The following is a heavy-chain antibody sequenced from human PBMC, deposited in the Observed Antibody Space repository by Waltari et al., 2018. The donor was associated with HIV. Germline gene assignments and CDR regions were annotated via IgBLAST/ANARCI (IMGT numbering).Heavy chain of an antibody. J-gene: IGHJ4*02. Sequence: EVQLVASGGGLVKPGGSLRLSCAGSGFTFSRSSLYWVRQAPGKGLEWVSSISSSSSYIYYADSVKGRFTISRDNAKNSLYLQMNSLRAEDTAVYYCARDSGPYYYDSSGYASFDYWGQGTLVTVSS. V-gene: IGHV3-21*01. D-gene: IGHD3-22*01. CDR2: ISSSSSYI. CDR1: GFTFSRSS. CDR3: ARDSGPYYYDSSGYASFDY.